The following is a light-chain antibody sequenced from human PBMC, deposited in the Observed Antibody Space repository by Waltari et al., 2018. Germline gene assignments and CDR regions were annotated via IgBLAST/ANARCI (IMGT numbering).Light chain of an antibody. CDR1: TSDVGSYNL. CDR3: SSYAGSSSPRV. Sequence: QSALIQPASVPGSPGQSLTMSCTETTSDVGSYNLVPWYQQHPGKAPKLMIYEGNKRPSGVSYRFSGSKSGNTASLTISGLQADDEADYYCSSYAGSSSPRVFGGGTKLTVL. J-gene: IGLJ3*02. CDR2: EGN. V-gene: IGLV2-23*01.